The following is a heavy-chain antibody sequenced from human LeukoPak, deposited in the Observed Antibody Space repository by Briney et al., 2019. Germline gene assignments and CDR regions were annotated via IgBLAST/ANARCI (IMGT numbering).Heavy chain of an antibody. CDR3: VRDFHRRLYDTNYYFY. D-gene: IGHD3-22*01. V-gene: IGHV3-74*01. Sequence: PGGSLRLSCAASGFTFSSYWMHWVRQAPGKGLVWVSRINSDGSSTSYAASVKGRFTISRDNAKNSLYLQMNSLRAEDTAVYYCVRDFHRRLYDTNYYFYWGQGTLVTVSS. J-gene: IGHJ4*02. CDR2: INSDGSST. CDR1: GFTFSSYW.